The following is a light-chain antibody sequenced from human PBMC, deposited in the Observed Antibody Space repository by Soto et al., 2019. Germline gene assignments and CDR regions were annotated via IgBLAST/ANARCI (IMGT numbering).Light chain of an antibody. V-gene: IGKV3-15*01. CDR2: GAS. J-gene: IGKJ4*01. CDR3: QQYNNWPPLT. CDR1: QSGTSK. Sequence: EIVRTQSPATLSVSPEERATLSCRASQSGTSKLAWYQQKPGQAPRLLIYGASTRATGIPARFSGSGSGTEFTLTISSLQSEDFAVYYCQQYNNWPPLTFGGGTKVEIK.